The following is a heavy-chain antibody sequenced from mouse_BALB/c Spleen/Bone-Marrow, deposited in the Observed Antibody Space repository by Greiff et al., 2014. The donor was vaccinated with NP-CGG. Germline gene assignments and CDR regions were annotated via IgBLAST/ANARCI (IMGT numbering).Heavy chain of an antibody. CDR3: ARHAYYDQTEVSFVY. Sequence: EVKLVESGGNLVKSGGSLKLSCAASGFTFSSYGMSWVRQTPEKRLEWVATISGGGSYTFYPDRVKGRFTISRDNAKNNLYLQLSSLRFEDTALYYCARHAYYDQTEVSFVYWGQGTLVTVSA. CDR2: ISGGGSYT. V-gene: IGHV5-9-2*01. J-gene: IGHJ3*01. CDR1: GFTFSSYG. D-gene: IGHD2-4*01.